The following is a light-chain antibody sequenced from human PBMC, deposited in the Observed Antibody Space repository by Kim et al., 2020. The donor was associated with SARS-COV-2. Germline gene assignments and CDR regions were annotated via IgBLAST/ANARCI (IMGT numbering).Light chain of an antibody. Sequence: LSPGERAPLPCRASQSVSNYYLAWYQHKPGQAPRLLIYGASSRATGIPDRFSGSGSGTDFTLTISRLEPEDFAVYYCQQYGSSPYTFGQGTKLEI. CDR2: GAS. J-gene: IGKJ2*01. CDR3: QQYGSSPYT. CDR1: QSVSNYY. V-gene: IGKV3-20*01.